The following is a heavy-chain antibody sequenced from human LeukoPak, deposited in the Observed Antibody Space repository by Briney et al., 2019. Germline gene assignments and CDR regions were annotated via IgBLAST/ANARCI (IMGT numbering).Heavy chain of an antibody. CDR2: ISYDGSNK. V-gene: IGHV3-30*18. D-gene: IGHD3-10*01. CDR3: AKGDSRFGESGIDY. J-gene: IGHJ4*02. CDR1: GFTFSSYG. Sequence: QTGGSLRLSCAASGFTFSSYGMHWVRQAPGKGLEWVAVISYDGSNKYYADSVKGRFTISRDNSKNTLYLQMNSRRAEDTAVYYCAKGDSRFGESGIDYWGQGTLVTVSS.